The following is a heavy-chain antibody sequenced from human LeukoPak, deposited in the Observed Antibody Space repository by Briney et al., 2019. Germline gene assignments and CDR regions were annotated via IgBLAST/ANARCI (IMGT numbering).Heavy chain of an antibody. CDR1: GGTFSSYA. V-gene: IGHV1-69*13. J-gene: IGHJ4*02. D-gene: IGHD6-13*01. CDR2: IIPIFGTA. CDR3: ARDWRYSSSPEYFDY. Sequence: SVKVSCKASGGTFSSYAISWVRQAPGQGLEWMGGIIPIFGTANYAQKFQGRVTIIADESTSTAYMELSSLRSDDTAIYYCARDWRYSSSPEYFDYWGQGTLVTVSS.